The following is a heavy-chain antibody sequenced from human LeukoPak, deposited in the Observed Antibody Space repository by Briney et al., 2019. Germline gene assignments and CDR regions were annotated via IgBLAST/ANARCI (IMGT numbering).Heavy chain of an antibody. J-gene: IGHJ4*02. CDR2: IYTSGGT. Sequence: SETLSLTCTVSGDSISSYYWSWIRQPPGKGLEWIGYIYTSGGTNYIPSLKGRVTISIDTSKNQFSLKLSSVTTADSAVYYCARLTRLSTSPDRYYLDYWGQGTLVTVSS. CDR1: GDSISSYY. V-gene: IGHV4-4*09. D-gene: IGHD6-6*01. CDR3: ARLTRLSTSPDRYYLDY.